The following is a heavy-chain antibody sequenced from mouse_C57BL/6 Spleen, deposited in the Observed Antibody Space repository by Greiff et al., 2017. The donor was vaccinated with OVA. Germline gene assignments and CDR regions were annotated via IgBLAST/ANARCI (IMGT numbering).Heavy chain of an antibody. V-gene: IGHV3-6*01. CDR3: ARALFYDYGMTYYAMDY. Sequence: EVKLVESGPGLVKPSQSLSLTCSVTGYSITSGYYWNWIRQFPGNKLEWMGYISYDGSNNYNPSLKNRISITRDTSKNQFFLKLNSVTTEDTATYYCARALFYDYGMTYYAMDYWGQGTSVTVSS. D-gene: IGHD2-4*01. J-gene: IGHJ4*01. CDR2: ISYDGSN. CDR1: GYSITSGYY.